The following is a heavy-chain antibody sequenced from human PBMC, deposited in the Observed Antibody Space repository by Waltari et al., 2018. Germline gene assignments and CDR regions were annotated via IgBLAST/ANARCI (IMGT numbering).Heavy chain of an antibody. CDR3: ARGGTLSGEGLGY. Sequence: QLQLQESGSGLVKPSQTLSLTCAVSGASISSGSYSWNWIRQPPGKGLEWIGNMYRSGSTYYNPDLKSRVTISVDRSKSQCSLKLSSVTAADTAVYYCARGGTLSGEGLGYWGQGTLVTVSS. J-gene: IGHJ4*02. CDR1: GASISSGSYS. D-gene: IGHD3-16*01. V-gene: IGHV4-30-2*01. CDR2: MYRSGST.